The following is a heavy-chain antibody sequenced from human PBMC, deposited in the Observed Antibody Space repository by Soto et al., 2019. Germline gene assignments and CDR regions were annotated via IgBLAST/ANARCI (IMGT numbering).Heavy chain of an antibody. CDR3: VFLSGDHFDPFANGMPF. V-gene: IGHV3-74*01. CDR2: IRSDGTIT. CDR1: GFSFSTYW. Sequence: PGGNLGISCAAYGFSFSTYWMNWVRQAPGKGLEWLAGIRSDGTITSYADSVKGRFSISRDNARNTLSLQMNSLRAEDTAVYHCVFLSGDHFDPFANGMPFSGKGTT. D-gene: IGHD2-8*01. J-gene: IGHJ6*03.